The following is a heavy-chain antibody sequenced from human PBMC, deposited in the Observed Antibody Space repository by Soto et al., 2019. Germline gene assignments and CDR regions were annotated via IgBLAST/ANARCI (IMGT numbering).Heavy chain of an antibody. Sequence: QITLKESGPTLVKPTETLTLTCTFSGFSLTTSAMAVAWILQPPGNALEWRALMYWDDDKRDSPSLKSRLTIYKETSKRKVVMTMTNMDSMDTATYYCLHRAHTTYVFDIWGQGTMITVSS. V-gene: IGHV2-5*02. CDR2: MYWDDDK. CDR3: LHRAHTTYVFDI. CDR1: GFSLTTSAMA. J-gene: IGHJ3*02. D-gene: IGHD3-16*01.